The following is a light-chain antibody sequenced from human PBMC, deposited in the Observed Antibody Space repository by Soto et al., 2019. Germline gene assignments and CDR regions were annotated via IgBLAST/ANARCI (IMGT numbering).Light chain of an antibody. CDR1: SSDVGGYNY. J-gene: IGLJ2*01. Sequence: QSALTQPASVSGSPGQSITLSCTGTSSDVGGYNYVSWYQQHPCKAPKLMIYAVSNRPSGVSNRFSCSKSGNTASLTISGLQAEDESDYYCSSYTCSSTNVVFGGGTKRTVL. V-gene: IGLV2-14*01. CDR2: AVS. CDR3: SSYTCSSTNVV.